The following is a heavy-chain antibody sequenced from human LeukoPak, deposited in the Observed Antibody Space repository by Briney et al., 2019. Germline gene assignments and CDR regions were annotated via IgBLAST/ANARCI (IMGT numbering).Heavy chain of an antibody. V-gene: IGHV1-46*01. CDR1: GYTFTGYY. CDR2: INPSGGST. CDR3: ARVNWNYKYYFDY. D-gene: IGHD1-7*01. J-gene: IGHJ4*02. Sequence: ASVKVSCKASGYTFTGYYMHWVRQAPGQGLEWMGIINPSGGSTSYAQKFQGRVTMTRDMSTSTVYMELSSLRSEDTAVYYCARVNWNYKYYFDYWGQGTLVTVSS.